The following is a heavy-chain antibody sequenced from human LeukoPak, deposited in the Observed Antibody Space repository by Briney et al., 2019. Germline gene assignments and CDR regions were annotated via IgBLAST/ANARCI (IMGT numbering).Heavy chain of an antibody. J-gene: IGHJ3*02. CDR3: ARDPGGAVFDI. V-gene: IGHV4-61*02. Sequence: SETLSLTCTVSGGSMSSGSYYRSWIRQPAGKGLEWIGRSYNSGSTNYNPSLKSRVTISVDTSKNQFSLKLSSVTAADTAMYYCARDPGGAVFDIWGQGTMVTVSS. CDR2: SYNSGST. CDR1: GGSMSSGSYY. D-gene: IGHD1-26*01.